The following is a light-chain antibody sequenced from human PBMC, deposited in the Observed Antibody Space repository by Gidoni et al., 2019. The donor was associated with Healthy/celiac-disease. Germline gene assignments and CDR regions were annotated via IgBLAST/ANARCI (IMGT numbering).Light chain of an antibody. V-gene: IGKV1-5*01. J-gene: IGKJ4*01. CDR1: ESISSW. CDR3: QQYNSYALT. Sequence: DIQSTSSPSTSSASVGDRVTITCRASESISSWLDWYQQKPGKAPKLLIYAASSLESGVPSWFGGSGSGTDFTLTSSSQQPDDFATYYCQQYNSYALTFGGGTKVEIK. CDR2: AAS.